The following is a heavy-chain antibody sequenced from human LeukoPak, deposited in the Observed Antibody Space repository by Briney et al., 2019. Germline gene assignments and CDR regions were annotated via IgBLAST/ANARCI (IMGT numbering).Heavy chain of an antibody. V-gene: IGHV1-46*01. Sequence: ASVKVSCKASGYTFTSYYMHWVRQAPGPGLEWMGIINPSGGSTSYAQKFQGRVTMTRDTSTSTVYMELSSLRSEDTAVYYCARVGTGYYDSSGYYPDAFDIWGQGTMVTVSS. CDR2: INPSGGST. J-gene: IGHJ3*02. D-gene: IGHD3-22*01. CDR3: ARVGTGYYDSSGYYPDAFDI. CDR1: GYTFTSYY.